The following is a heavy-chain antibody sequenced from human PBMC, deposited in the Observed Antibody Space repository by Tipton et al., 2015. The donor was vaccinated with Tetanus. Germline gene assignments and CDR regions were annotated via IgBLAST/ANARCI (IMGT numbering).Heavy chain of an antibody. Sequence: TLSLTCTVSGGSITSAGYYWTWIRQHPGKGLEWIGYVYSTMNSNYNPSLQSRVAISVDTSTTQFSLRLNSVTAADTAIYYCARDHRLSASYAGWFDPWGQGTLVTVSS. CDR2: VYSTMNS. V-gene: IGHV4-31*03. CDR1: GGSITSAGYY. J-gene: IGHJ5*02. D-gene: IGHD1-26*01. CDR3: ARDHRLSASYAGWFDP.